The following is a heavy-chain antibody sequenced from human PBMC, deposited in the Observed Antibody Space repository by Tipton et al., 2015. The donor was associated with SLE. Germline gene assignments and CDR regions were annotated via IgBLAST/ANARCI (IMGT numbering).Heavy chain of an antibody. CDR1: GDSISRSSYY. Sequence: TLSLTCTVSGDSISRSSYYWGWIRQPPGKGLEWIGSIDYSGSTYYNPSLKSRVTISVDTSKNQFSLKLSSVTAADTAVYYCARHSYVSARRGSGYYYYDMDVWGQGTTVTVSS. V-gene: IGHV4-39*01. CDR3: ARHSYVSARRGSGYYYYDMDV. D-gene: IGHD6-6*01. J-gene: IGHJ6*02. CDR2: IDYSGST.